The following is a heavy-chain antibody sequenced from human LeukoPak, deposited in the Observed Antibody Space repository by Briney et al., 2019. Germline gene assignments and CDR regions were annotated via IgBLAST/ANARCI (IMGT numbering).Heavy chain of an antibody. CDR1: GYTFTSYG. D-gene: IGHD3-22*01. V-gene: IGHV1-18*01. CDR2: ISAYNGNT. J-gene: IGHJ4*02. CDR3: ARDRGDTMIVVVIPLDY. Sequence: VASVKVSCKASGYTFTSYGISWVRQAPGQGLEWMGWISAYNGNTNYAQKLQGRVTMTTDTSTSTAYMELRSLRPDDTAVYYCARDRGDTMIVVVIPLDYWGQGTLVTVSS.